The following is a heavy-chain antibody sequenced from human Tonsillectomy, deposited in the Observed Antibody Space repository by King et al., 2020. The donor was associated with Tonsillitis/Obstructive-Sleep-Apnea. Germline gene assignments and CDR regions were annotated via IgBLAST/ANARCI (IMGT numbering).Heavy chain of an antibody. CDR3: ARDRSEAAAGNVQNWFDP. Sequence: VQLQESGPGLVKPSETLSLTCTVSGGSISSYYWSWIRPPPGKGLEWIGYIYYSGGTNYNPSLKSRVTISVDTSKNQFSLKLSSVTAADTAVYYCARDRSEAAAGNVQNWFDPWGQGTLVTVSS. CDR1: GGSISSYY. D-gene: IGHD6-13*01. V-gene: IGHV4-59*01. J-gene: IGHJ5*02. CDR2: IYYSGGT.